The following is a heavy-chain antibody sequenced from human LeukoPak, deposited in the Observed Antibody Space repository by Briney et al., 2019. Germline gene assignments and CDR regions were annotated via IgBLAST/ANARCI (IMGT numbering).Heavy chain of an antibody. CDR2: IKSKTDGGTN. CDR1: GFTFSNAW. V-gene: IGHV3-15*01. J-gene: IGHJ4*02. Sequence: GGSLRLSCAASGFTFSNAWMTWVRQAPGKGLEWVGRIKSKTDGGTNDYAAPVKGRFTISRDDSKNTLYLQMNSLKTEDTAVYYCTRGAVTANGYFDYWGQGTLVTVSS. D-gene: IGHD2-21*02. CDR3: TRGAVTANGYFDY.